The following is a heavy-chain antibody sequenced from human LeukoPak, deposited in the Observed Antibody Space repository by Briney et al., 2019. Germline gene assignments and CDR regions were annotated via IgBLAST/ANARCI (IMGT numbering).Heavy chain of an antibody. V-gene: IGHV4-39*07. CDR2: IYYSGST. J-gene: IGHJ5*02. Sequence: SETLSLTCTVSGGSISSSSYYWGWIRQPPGKGLEWIGSIYYSGSTYYNPSLKSRVTISVDTSKNQFSLKLSSVTAADTAVYYCASPHGYCSSTSCYHNWFDPWGQGTLVTVSS. CDR3: ASPHGYCSSTSCYHNWFDP. CDR1: GGSISSSSYY. D-gene: IGHD2-2*01.